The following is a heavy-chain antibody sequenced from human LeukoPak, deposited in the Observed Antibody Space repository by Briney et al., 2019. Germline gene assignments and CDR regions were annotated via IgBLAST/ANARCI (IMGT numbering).Heavy chain of an antibody. J-gene: IGHJ4*02. V-gene: IGHV3-21*01. Sequence: GSLRLSCAASGFTFSSYSMNWVRQAPAKGLEWVSSISSSSSYIYYADSVKGRFTISRDNAKNSLYLQMNSLRAEDTAVYYCARGGAVAPKFNFDYWGQGTLVTVSS. D-gene: IGHD6-19*01. CDR3: ARGGAVAPKFNFDY. CDR2: ISSSSSYI. CDR1: GFTFSSYS.